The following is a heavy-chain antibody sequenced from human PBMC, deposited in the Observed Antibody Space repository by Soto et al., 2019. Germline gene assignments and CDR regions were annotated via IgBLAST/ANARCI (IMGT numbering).Heavy chain of an antibody. CDR3: ARDGTAPGPYYYYYYGMDV. J-gene: IGHJ6*02. CDR2: ISYDGSNK. D-gene: IGHD5-18*01. Sequence: GGSLRLSCAASGFTFSSYAMHWVRQAPGKGLEWVAVISYDGSNKYYADSVKGRFTISRDNSKNTLYLQMNSLRAEDTAVYYCARDGTAPGPYYYYYYGMDVWGQGATVTVSS. V-gene: IGHV3-30-3*01. CDR1: GFTFSSYA.